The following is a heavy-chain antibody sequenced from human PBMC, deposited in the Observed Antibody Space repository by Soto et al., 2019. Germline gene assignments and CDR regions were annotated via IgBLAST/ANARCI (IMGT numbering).Heavy chain of an antibody. CDR1: GYTFTDYG. D-gene: IGHD1-26*01. CDR2: ISTWNDGK. CDR3: ARLNSEYAVDY. V-gene: IGHV1-18*04. Sequence: QVQLVQSGAEVKEPGASVKVSCKHSGYTFTDYGFSWMRQAPGQGPEWMGWISTWNDGKRDEQKFRGIVTMTRETSTRTAYMELRSLRSDDTAVYYCARLNSEYAVDYWGQGTLVTVSS. J-gene: IGHJ4*02.